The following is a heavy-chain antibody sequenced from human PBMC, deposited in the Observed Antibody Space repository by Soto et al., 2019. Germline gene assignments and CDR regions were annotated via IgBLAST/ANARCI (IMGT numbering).Heavy chain of an antibody. V-gene: IGHV3-23*01. CDR3: AKTPSPYYYDSSGANWFDP. D-gene: IGHD3-22*01. CDR2: ISGSGGST. J-gene: IGHJ5*02. Sequence: HPGGSLRLSCAASGFTFSSYAMSWVRQAPGKGLEWVSAISGSGGSTYYADSVKGRFTISRDNSKNTLYLQMNSLRAEDTAVYYCAKTPSPYYYDSSGANWFDPWGQGTLVTVSS. CDR1: GFTFSSYA.